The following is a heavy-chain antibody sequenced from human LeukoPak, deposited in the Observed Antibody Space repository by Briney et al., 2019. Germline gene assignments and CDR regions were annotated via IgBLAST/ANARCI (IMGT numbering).Heavy chain of an antibody. V-gene: IGHV3-33*08. CDR2: IWYDGSNK. D-gene: IGHD5-24*01. CDR1: GFTFSGYF. Sequence: GGSLRLSCAASGFTFSGYFMHWVRQAPGKGLEWVAVIWYDGSNKYYADSVKGRFTISRDNSKNTLYLQMNSLRAEDTAVYYCARDREASPDYWGQGTLVTVSS. CDR3: ARDREASPDY. J-gene: IGHJ4*02.